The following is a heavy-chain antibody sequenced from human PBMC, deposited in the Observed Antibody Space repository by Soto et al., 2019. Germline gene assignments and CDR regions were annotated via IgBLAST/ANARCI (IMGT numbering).Heavy chain of an antibody. CDR2: IYWNDDK. CDR1: GFSLRTSGVG. Sequence: MLVNPTQTLTLTCIFSGFSLRTSGVGVGWIRQPPGKALEWLGFIYWNDDKRYSPSLKSRLTITKDTSKNQVVLTMTNMDPVDTATYYCAKSGSSGWYGWFDPWGQGTLVTVSS. V-gene: IGHV2-5*01. J-gene: IGHJ5*02. D-gene: IGHD6-19*01. CDR3: AKSGSSGWYGWFDP.